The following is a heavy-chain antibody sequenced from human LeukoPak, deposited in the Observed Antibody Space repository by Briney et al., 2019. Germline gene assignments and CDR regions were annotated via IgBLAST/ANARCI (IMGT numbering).Heavy chain of an antibody. Sequence: AGGSLRLSCAASGYTFSTYPMTWVRQAPGKGLEWVSAISSGGGTTYYADSVKGRFTISRDNSKNTLYLQLNSLRAEDTAVYYCVRGLSGPDFWGQGTLVTASS. D-gene: IGHD3-3*01. J-gene: IGHJ4*02. V-gene: IGHV3-23*01. CDR3: VRGLSGPDF. CDR2: ISSGGGTT. CDR1: GYTFSTYP.